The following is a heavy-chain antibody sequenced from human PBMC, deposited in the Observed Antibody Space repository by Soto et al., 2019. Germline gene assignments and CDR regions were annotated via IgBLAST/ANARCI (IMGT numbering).Heavy chain of an antibody. CDR1: GFTFSSYG. V-gene: IGHV3-30*03. J-gene: IGHJ4*02. CDR2: ISYDGSNK. Sequence: PGGSLRLSCAASGFTFSSYGMHWVRQAPGKGLEWVAVISYDGSNKYYADSVKGRFTISRDNSKNTLYLQMNSLRAEDTAVYYCESIAVPGPGGYFDYWGQGPLVTVSS. CDR3: ESIAVPGPGGYFDY. D-gene: IGHD6-19*01.